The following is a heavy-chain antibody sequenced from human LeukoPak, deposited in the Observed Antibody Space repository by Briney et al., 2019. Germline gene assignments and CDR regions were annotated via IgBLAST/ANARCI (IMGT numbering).Heavy chain of an antibody. CDR2: ISSGSSYI. V-gene: IGHV3-21*01. Sequence: GGSLRLSCAASGFTFSSYSMNWVRQAPGKGLEWVSSISSGSSYIYYADSVKGRFTISRDNAKNSLYLQMNSLRAEDTAVYYCARDPLRLLLFDYWGQGTLVTVSS. J-gene: IGHJ4*02. CDR1: GFTFSSYS. D-gene: IGHD3-22*01. CDR3: ARDPLRLLLFDY.